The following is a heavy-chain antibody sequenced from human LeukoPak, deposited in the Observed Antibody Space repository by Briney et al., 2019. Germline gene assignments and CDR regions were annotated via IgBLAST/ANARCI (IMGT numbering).Heavy chain of an antibody. D-gene: IGHD1-26*01. CDR1: GVSISSYY. CDR3: ARWSGGDFDY. CDR2: IYCSGST. Sequence: PSETQSLTCTVSGVSISSYYWSWIRQPPGKGLEWIGYIYCSGSTNYNPSLKSRVTISVDTSKNQFSLKLSSVTAADTAVYYCARWSGGDFDYWGQGTLVTVSS. J-gene: IGHJ4*02. V-gene: IGHV4-59*01.